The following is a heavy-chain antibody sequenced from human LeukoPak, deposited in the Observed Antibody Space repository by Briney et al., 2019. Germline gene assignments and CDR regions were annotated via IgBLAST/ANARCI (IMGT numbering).Heavy chain of an antibody. Sequence: SETLSLTCTVSGGSVSSGSYYRSWIRQPPGKGLEWIGYIYYSGSTNYNPSLKSRVTISVDTSKNQFSLKLSSVTAADTAVYYCARVKRSGFPFDYWGQGTLVTVSS. CDR2: IYYSGST. CDR1: GGSVSSGSYY. J-gene: IGHJ4*02. CDR3: ARVKRSGFPFDY. V-gene: IGHV4-61*01. D-gene: IGHD3-22*01.